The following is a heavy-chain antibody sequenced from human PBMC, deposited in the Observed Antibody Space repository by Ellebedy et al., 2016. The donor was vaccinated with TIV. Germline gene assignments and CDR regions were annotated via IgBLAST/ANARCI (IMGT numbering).Heavy chain of an antibody. CDR2: INHSGST. Sequence: SETLSLXXAVYGGSFSGYFWTWIRQPPGRGLEWIGEINHSGSTNYSPSLKSRVTMSVDTSKNQFSLKLKSLTAADTAFYYCARGTVALQPLKYFDSWGQGALVTVSS. J-gene: IGHJ4*02. CDR1: GGSFSGYF. D-gene: IGHD6-19*01. V-gene: IGHV4-34*01. CDR3: ARGTVALQPLKYFDS.